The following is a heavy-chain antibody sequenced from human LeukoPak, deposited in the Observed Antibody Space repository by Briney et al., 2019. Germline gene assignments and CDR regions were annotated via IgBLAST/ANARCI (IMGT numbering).Heavy chain of an antibody. Sequence: GASVKVSCKASGGTFSSYAISWVRQAPGQGLEWMGGIIPIFGTANYAQKFQGRVTITADESTSTAYMELSSLRSEDTAVYYCARRGFYDGMTEDFDYWGQGTLVTVSS. D-gene: IGHD3-16*01. CDR2: IIPIFGTA. V-gene: IGHV1-69*13. J-gene: IGHJ4*02. CDR3: ARRGFYDGMTEDFDY. CDR1: GGTFSSYA.